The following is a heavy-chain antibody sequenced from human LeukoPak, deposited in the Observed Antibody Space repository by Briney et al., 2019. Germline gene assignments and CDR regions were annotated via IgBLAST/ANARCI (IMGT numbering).Heavy chain of an antibody. V-gene: IGHV4-39*07. J-gene: IGHJ3*02. CDR1: GGSISSSSYY. Sequence: SETLSLTCTVSGGSISSSSYYWGWIRQPPGKGLEWIGSIYYSGSTYYNPSLKSRVTISVDTSKNQFSLKLSSVTAADTAVYYCARGPYDYVWGSYLLGAFDIWGQGTMVTVSS. D-gene: IGHD3-16*02. CDR2: IYYSGST. CDR3: ARGPYDYVWGSYLLGAFDI.